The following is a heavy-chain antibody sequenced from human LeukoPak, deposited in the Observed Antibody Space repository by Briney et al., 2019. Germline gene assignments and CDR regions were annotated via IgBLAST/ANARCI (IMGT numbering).Heavy chain of an antibody. CDR1: GYTFTGYY. V-gene: IGHV1-2*02. CDR3: ARAAALNWFDP. D-gene: IGHD6-13*01. J-gene: IGHJ5*02. CDR2: INLNSGGT. Sequence: ASVKVSCKASGYTFTGYYMHWVRQAPGQGLEWMGWINLNSGGTNYAQKFQGSVTMTRDTSNSTAYMELSRLRSDDTAVYYCARAAALNWFDPWGQGTLVTVSS.